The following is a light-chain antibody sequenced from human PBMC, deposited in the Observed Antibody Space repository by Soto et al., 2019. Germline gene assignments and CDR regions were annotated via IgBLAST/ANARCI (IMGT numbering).Light chain of an antibody. J-gene: IGKJ2*01. CDR1: QSISSY. Sequence: DIQMTQSPSSLSASVGDRVTITCRASQSISSYLNWYQQKPGKAPKLLIYAASSLQSGVPSRFSGSGSGTDFTLTISSLQPEDFATYYCQQANSFPRTFGQGTKLEMK. V-gene: IGKV1-39*01. CDR3: QQANSFPRT. CDR2: AAS.